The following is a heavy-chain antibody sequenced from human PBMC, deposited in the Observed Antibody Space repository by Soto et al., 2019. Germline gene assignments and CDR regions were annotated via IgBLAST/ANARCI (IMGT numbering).Heavy chain of an antibody. CDR2: INPSGGST. CDR3: ARYHTDTAIYRLGY. J-gene: IGHJ4*02. Sequence: ASVKVSCKASGYTFTTYYMRWVRQAPGQGLEWMGIINPSGGSTNYAQKFQGRVTMTRDTSTRTVYLELSSLRSEDAAVYYCARYHTDTAIYRLGYWGQGTLVTVSS. CDR1: GYTFTTYY. V-gene: IGHV1-46*01. D-gene: IGHD5-18*01.